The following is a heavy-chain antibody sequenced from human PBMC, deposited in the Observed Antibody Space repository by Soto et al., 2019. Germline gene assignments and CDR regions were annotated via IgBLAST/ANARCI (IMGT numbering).Heavy chain of an antibody. CDR3: ASVAI. D-gene: IGHD5-12*01. CDR2: IKQDGTEK. J-gene: IGHJ4*02. CDR1: GFTFSNYW. Sequence: ESGGDLVQPGGSLRLSCAASGFTFSNYWMSWVRQAPGKGLEWVANIKQDGTEKNYVDSVRGRFTISRDNAKNSLDLQMNSLTAEDTAVYYCASVAIWGQGTLVTVSS. V-gene: IGHV3-7*01.